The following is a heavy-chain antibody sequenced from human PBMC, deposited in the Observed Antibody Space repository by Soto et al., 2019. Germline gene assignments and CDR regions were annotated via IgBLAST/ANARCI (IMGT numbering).Heavy chain of an antibody. V-gene: IGHV3-7*01. Sequence: EVQLVESGGGLVQPGGSLRLSCAASGVSLSCYWMSWVRQAPGKGLEWVASIKEDGSEKYYVDSVKGRFTISRDNSKNSLHLQMNSLRAEDTAVYYCARAAQWGQGTLVTVSS. J-gene: IGHJ4*02. CDR2: IKEDGSEK. CDR1: GVSLSCYW. CDR3: ARAAQ.